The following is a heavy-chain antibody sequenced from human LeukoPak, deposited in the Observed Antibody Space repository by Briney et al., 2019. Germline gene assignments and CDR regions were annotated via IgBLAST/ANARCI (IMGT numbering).Heavy chain of an antibody. Sequence: GGSLRLSCAVSGFRFNTYSMNWVRQAPGKGLEWVSHISSSSRTIYYADSVKGRFTISRDNAKNSLYLQINSLRDEDTAVYYCARDPGYFDFDYWGLGTLVTVSS. V-gene: IGHV3-48*02. CDR2: ISSSSRTI. CDR3: ARDPGYFDFDY. J-gene: IGHJ4*02. CDR1: GFRFNTYS. D-gene: IGHD3-22*01.